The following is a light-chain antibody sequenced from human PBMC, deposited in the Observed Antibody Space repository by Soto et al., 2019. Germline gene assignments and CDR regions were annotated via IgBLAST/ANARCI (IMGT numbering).Light chain of an antibody. V-gene: IGLV2-14*01. Sequence: QSVLTQPASVSGSPGQPITISCTGTSSDVGGYNYVSWYQQHPGKAPKLMIYDVSNRRSGVSNRFSGSKSGNTASLTISGLQAEDEADYYCNSYTSSSPWVFGGVTKVTVL. CDR2: DVS. CDR1: SSDVGGYNY. CDR3: NSYTSSSPWV. J-gene: IGLJ3*02.